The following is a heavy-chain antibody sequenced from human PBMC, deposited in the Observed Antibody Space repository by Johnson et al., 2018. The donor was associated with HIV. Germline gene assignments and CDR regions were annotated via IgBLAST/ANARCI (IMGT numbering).Heavy chain of an antibody. CDR2: ISWNSGSI. V-gene: IGHV3-9*01. J-gene: IGHJ3*02. CDR3: AKDLGDAVGTTHDAFDI. Sequence: VQLVESGGGLVQPGRSLRLSCAASGFTFDDYAMHWVRQAPGKGLEWVSGISWNSGSIGYADSVKGRFTISRDNAKNSLYLQMNSLRAEDTAVYYCAKDLGDAVGTTHDAFDIWGQGTTVTVSS. D-gene: IGHD1-26*01. CDR1: GFTFDDYA.